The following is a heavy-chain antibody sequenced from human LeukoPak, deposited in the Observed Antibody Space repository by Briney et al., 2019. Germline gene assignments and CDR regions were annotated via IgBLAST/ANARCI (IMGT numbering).Heavy chain of an antibody. D-gene: IGHD4-23*01. Sequence: ASVKVSCKASGYTFTSYDINWVRQATGQGLEWMGWMNPNSGNTGYAQKFQGRVTMTRNTSISTAYMELSSLRSEDTAVYYCARGAVVIRYYCYGMDVWGQGTTVTVSS. CDR1: GYTFTSYD. CDR2: MNPNSGNT. CDR3: ARGAVVIRYYCYGMDV. V-gene: IGHV1-8*01. J-gene: IGHJ6*02.